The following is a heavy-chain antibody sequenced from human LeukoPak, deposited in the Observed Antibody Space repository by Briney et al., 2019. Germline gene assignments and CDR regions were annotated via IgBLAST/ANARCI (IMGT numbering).Heavy chain of an antibody. CDR1: GVTFDDSA. Sequence: GGSLRLSCAASGVTFDDSAMHWVRQTPEKGLEWVSGINWNGSNIGYADSVKGRFTIFRDNAKNSLYLQMNSLRAEDTALYYCVKEGLWGQGTLVTVSS. D-gene: IGHD6-19*01. CDR3: VKEGL. V-gene: IGHV3-9*01. CDR2: INWNGSNI. J-gene: IGHJ4*02.